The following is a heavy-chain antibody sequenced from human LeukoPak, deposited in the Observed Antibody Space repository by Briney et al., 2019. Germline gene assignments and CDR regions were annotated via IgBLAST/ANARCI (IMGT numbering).Heavy chain of an antibody. Sequence: SQTLSLTCTVSGGSISSGGYYWSWIRQHPGKGLEWIGYIYYSGSTYYNPSLKSRVTISVDTSKNQFSLKLSSVTAADTAMYYCARDSPVGYSGLDYWGQGTLVTVSS. CDR2: IYYSGST. V-gene: IGHV4-31*03. CDR1: GGSISSGGYY. D-gene: IGHD5-24*01. CDR3: ARDSPVGYSGLDY. J-gene: IGHJ4*02.